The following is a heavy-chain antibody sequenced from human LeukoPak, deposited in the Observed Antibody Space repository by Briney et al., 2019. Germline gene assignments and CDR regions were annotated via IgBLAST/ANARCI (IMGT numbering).Heavy chain of an antibody. V-gene: IGHV4-59*01. D-gene: IGHD3-10*01. CDR3: TRANGYGLIDY. CDR1: GGSISSYY. CDR2: IYYSGST. J-gene: IGHJ4*02. Sequence: SETLSLTCTVSGGSISSYYWSWIRQPPGKGLEWIGYIYYSGSTNYNPSLKSRVTISVDTSKNQFSLKLSSVTAADTAVYYFTRANGYGLIDYWGQGTLVTVSS.